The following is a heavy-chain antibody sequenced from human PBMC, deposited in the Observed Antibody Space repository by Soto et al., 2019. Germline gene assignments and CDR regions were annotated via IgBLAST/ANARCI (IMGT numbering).Heavy chain of an antibody. CDR2: ISGDSTYI. CDR3: PRVYIRSWYDP. J-gene: IGHJ5*02. CDR1: GFTFTTYS. V-gene: IGHV3-21*01. D-gene: IGHD2-8*01. Sequence: GGSLRLSGAPSGFTFTTYSMNWVRQAPGKGLEWVSSISGDSTYIYYADSVRGRFTISRDNAKNSLDLQMNSLRVEGTSVYYCPRVYIRSWYDPWGQGTLVTVSS.